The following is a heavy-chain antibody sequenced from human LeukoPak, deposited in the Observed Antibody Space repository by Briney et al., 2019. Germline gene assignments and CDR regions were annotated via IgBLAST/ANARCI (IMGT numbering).Heavy chain of an antibody. CDR3: ASYYYGSGKFDP. CDR1: GYTFTSYG. Sequence: GASVKVSCKASGYTFTSYGISWVRQAPGQGLEWMGWISAYNGNTNYAQKFQGRVTMTRNTSISTAYMELSSLRSEDTAVYYCASYYYGSGKFDPWGQGTLVTVSS. V-gene: IGHV1-18*01. D-gene: IGHD3-10*01. CDR2: ISAYNGNT. J-gene: IGHJ5*02.